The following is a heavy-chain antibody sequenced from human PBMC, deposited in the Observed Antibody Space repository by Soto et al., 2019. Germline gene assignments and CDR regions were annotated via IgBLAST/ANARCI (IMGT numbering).Heavy chain of an antibody. CDR3: AKINSSDGDYPLDY. CDR2: ISGSGGNT. J-gene: IGHJ4*02. V-gene: IGHV3-23*01. D-gene: IGHD4-17*01. CDR1: GFTFSSYA. Sequence: GGSLRLFCAASGFTFSSYAMTWVRQAPGKGLEWVSSISGSGGNTYYADSVKGRFTISRDNSENTLYLQMNSLRAEDTAVYYCAKINSSDGDYPLDYWGQGTLVTVSS.